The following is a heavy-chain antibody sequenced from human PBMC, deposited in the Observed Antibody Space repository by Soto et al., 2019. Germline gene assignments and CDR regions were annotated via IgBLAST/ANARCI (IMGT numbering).Heavy chain of an antibody. D-gene: IGHD6-19*01. J-gene: IGHJ5*02. CDR2: INHNSGGT. CDR3: ARAPKVYGSSLAT. CDR1: GYTITDNY. Sequence: GASVKVSCKASGYTITDNYLHWVRQAPGQGLEWMGWINHNSGGTNYAQKFQGRVTMTRDTSISTAYMELSRLRSDDTAVFYCARAPKVYGSSLATWGQGTPVTVSS. V-gene: IGHV1-2*02.